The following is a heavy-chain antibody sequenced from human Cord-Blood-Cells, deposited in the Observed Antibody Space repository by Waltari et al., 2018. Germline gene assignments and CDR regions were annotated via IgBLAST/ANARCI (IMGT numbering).Heavy chain of an antibody. D-gene: IGHD5-12*01. CDR2: IYYSGST. CDR3: ARVRGYSGYDAFDI. V-gene: IGHV4-59*01. J-gene: IGHJ3*02. CDR1: GGSISSYF. Sequence: QVQLQESGPGLVKPSETLSLTCTVPGGSISSYFWSWIRQPPGKGLEWIGYIYYSGSTNYNPSLKSRVTISVDTSKNQFSLKLSSVTAADTAVYYCARVRGYSGYDAFDIWGQGTMVTVSS.